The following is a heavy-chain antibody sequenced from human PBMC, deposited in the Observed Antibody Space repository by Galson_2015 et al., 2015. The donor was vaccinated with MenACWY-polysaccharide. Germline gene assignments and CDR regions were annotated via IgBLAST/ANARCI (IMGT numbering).Heavy chain of an antibody. V-gene: IGHV2-5*02. Sequence: PALVKPTQTLTLTCTFSGFSLSADAVGVGWYRQPPGKALEWLALNYWDDDKRYSPSLKSRLTITKGTSKNQVALIMTNMDPVDPATYSGAIDLSTSPPFPPHWGQGTLVTVSS. CDR2: NYWDDDK. J-gene: IGHJ4*02. CDR1: GFSLSADAVG. D-gene: IGHD1/OR15-1a*01. CDR3: AIDLSTSPPFPPH.